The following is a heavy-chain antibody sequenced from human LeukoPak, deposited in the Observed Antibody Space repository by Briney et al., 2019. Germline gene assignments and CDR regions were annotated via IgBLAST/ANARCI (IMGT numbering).Heavy chain of an antibody. CDR2: ISTYNGNT. Sequence: ASVKVSCKASGYTFISYGISRVRQAPGQGLRWMGWISTYNGNTNYAQNLQGRVTMTTDTSTSTAYMELRSLRSDDTAVYYCARGSSSWNARGGTADWTFDQWGQGTLVTVSS. CDR3: ARGSSSWNARGGTADWTFDQ. V-gene: IGHV1-18*01. D-gene: IGHD6-13*01. J-gene: IGHJ4*02. CDR1: GYTFISYG.